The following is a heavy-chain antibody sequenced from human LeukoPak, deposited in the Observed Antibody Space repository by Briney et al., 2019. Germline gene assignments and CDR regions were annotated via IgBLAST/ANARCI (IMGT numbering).Heavy chain of an antibody. J-gene: IGHJ3*02. CDR2: TYYRSKWYN. V-gene: IGHV6-1*01. D-gene: IGHD6-19*01. CDR3: ARDPAYSSGWTRNAFDI. CDR1: GDSVSSNSAT. Sequence: PSQTLSLTCAISGDSVSSNSATWNWIRQSPSRGLEWLGRTYYRSKWYNDYVVSIKGRITISPDTSKNQFSLHLNSVTPEDTAVYYCARDPAYSSGWTRNAFDIWGQGTMVTVSS.